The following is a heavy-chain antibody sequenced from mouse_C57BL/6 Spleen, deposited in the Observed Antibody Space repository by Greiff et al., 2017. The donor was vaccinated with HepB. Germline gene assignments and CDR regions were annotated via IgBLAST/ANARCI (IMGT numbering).Heavy chain of an antibody. Sequence: VQLKQSGPELVKPGASVKMSCKASGYTFTDYNMHWVKQSHGKSLEWIGYINPTNGDTSYNQKFKGKATLTVDKSSSTAYMELRSLTSEDSAVYYCARNYRSSASWFAYWGQGPLVTVSS. D-gene: IGHD1-1*01. J-gene: IGHJ3*01. CDR2: INPTNGDT. CDR3: ARNYRSSASWFAY. V-gene: IGHV1-22*01. CDR1: GYTFTDYN.